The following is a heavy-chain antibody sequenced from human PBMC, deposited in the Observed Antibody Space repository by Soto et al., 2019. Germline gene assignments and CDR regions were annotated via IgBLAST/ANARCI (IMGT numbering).Heavy chain of an antibody. V-gene: IGHV4-39*01. CDR2: IYYSGST. J-gene: IGHJ5*02. CDR3: ARRLGYQLNWFDP. Sequence: SETLSLTCTVSGGSISSRSYYWGWIRQPPGKGLEWIGSIYYSGSTYYNPSLKSRVTISVDTSKNQFSLKLSSVTAADTAVYYCARRLGYQLNWFDPWGRGTLVTVSS. D-gene: IGHD2-2*01. CDR1: GGSISSRSYY.